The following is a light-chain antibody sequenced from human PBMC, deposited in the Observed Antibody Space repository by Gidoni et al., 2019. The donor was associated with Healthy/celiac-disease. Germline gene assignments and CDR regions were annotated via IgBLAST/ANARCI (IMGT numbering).Light chain of an antibody. CDR3: MQALQTPPWT. CDR2: LGS. Sequence: DMVMTHYPLSLPVTPGEPASISCRSSQSLLHSNGYNYLDWYLQKPGQSPQLLIDLGSNRASGVPDRFSGSGSGTDFTLKISRVEAEDVGVYYCMQALQTPPWTFGQGTKVEIK. CDR1: QSLLHSNGYNY. J-gene: IGKJ1*01. V-gene: IGKV2-28*01.